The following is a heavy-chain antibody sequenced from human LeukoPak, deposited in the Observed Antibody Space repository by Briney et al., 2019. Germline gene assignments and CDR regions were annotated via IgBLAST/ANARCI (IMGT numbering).Heavy chain of an antibody. CDR1: GGSISSYY. D-gene: IGHD1-1*01. CDR2: IYYSGST. CDR3: ARDPETGNWYFDL. J-gene: IGHJ2*01. V-gene: IGHV4-59*01. Sequence: SETLSLTCTVSGGSISSYYWSWIRQPPGKGLEWIGYIYYSGSTNYNPSLKSRVTMSVDTSKNQFSLKLSSVTAADTAVYYCARDPETGNWYFDLWGRGTLVTVSS.